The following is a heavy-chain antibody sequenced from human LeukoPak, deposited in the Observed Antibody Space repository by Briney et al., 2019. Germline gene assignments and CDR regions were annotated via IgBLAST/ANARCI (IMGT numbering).Heavy chain of an antibody. Sequence: ESLKISCKGSGYNFASYWIGWVRQMPGKGMEWMGIIYPGDSDTRYSPSFQGQVTISADKSISTAYLQWGSLKASDTAIYYCARHLVSVAGHFDSWGQGTLVTVSS. CDR2: IYPGDSDT. D-gene: IGHD6-19*01. CDR3: ARHLVSVAGHFDS. CDR1: GYNFASYW. V-gene: IGHV5-51*01. J-gene: IGHJ4*02.